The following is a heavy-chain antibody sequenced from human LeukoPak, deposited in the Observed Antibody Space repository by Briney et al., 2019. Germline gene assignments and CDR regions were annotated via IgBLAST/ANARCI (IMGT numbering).Heavy chain of an antibody. Sequence: SQTLSLTCTVSGGSISSGGYYWSWIRQHPGKGLEWIGYIYYNGSTYYNPSLKSRVTISVDTSKNQFSLKLSSVTAADTAIYYCAREYCNSISCPVWFDPWGQGTLVTVSS. J-gene: IGHJ5*02. V-gene: IGHV4-31*03. CDR3: AREYCNSISCPVWFDP. CDR1: GGSISSGGYY. CDR2: IYYNGST. D-gene: IGHD2/OR15-2a*01.